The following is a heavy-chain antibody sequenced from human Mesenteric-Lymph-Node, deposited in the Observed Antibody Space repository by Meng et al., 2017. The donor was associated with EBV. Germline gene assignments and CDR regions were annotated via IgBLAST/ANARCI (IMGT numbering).Heavy chain of an antibody. D-gene: IGHD3-10*01. Sequence: QVQLQESGSGLVKPSQTLSLTCGVSGGSISSGGYSWSWIRQPPGKGLDWIGYIYHSGTTYYNPSLKSRVTISVDRAKNQFSLKLSSVTAADTAVYYCARNSSVRGDDAFDIWGQGTMVTVSS. J-gene: IGHJ3*02. CDR1: GGSISSGGYS. CDR3: ARNSSVRGDDAFDI. CDR2: IYHSGTT. V-gene: IGHV4-30-2*01.